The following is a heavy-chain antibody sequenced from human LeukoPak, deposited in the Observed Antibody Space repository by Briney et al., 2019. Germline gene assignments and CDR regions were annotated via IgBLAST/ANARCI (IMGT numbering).Heavy chain of an antibody. CDR2: INHGGST. CDR3: ARYLDYGGNSRVFQH. J-gene: IGHJ1*01. D-gene: IGHD4-23*01. CDR1: GGSLSAYY. V-gene: IGHV4-34*01. Sequence: SETLSLTCAVYGGSLSAYYWTWIRQPPGKGLEWIGEINHGGSTNYNPSLKSRVTISIDTSKNQFSLKLSSVTAADTAFYCCARYLDYGGNSRVFQHWGQGTLVTVSS.